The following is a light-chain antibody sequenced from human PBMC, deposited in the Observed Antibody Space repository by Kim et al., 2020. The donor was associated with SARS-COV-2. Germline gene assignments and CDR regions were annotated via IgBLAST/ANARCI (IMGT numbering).Light chain of an antibody. Sequence: ASVGDRVTITCRASQGISNSLAWYQQKSGKAPNLLLYTTSTLQSGVPSRFSGSGFGTDYTLTISSLQPEDFATYYCQQYYSVPLTFGGGTKVDIK. CDR1: QGISNS. CDR2: TTS. CDR3: QQYYSVPLT. J-gene: IGKJ4*01. V-gene: IGKV1-NL1*01.